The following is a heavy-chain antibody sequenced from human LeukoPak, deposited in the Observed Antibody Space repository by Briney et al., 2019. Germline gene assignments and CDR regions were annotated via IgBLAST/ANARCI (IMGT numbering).Heavy chain of an antibody. D-gene: IGHD5-24*01. CDR2: ISSGSSTI. V-gene: IGHV3-48*02. CDR3: ARSQMATLS. CDR1: GFTFSSYS. J-gene: IGHJ4*02. Sequence: GGSLRLSCVGSGFTFSSYSMNWVRQAPGKGLEWVSYISSGSSTIYYADSVRGRFTISRDNAKNSLYLQMNSLRDEDTAIYYCARSQMATLSWGQGTLVTVSS.